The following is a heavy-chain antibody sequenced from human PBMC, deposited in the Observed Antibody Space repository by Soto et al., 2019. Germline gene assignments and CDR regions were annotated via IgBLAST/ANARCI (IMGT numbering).Heavy chain of an antibody. D-gene: IGHD3-10*01. V-gene: IGHV3-23*01. J-gene: IGHJ4*02. CDR3: AKEYNTMVRGDYDY. Sequence: EVPLLESGGGLVQPGGSLRLSCAASGFTFSSYAMSWVRQAPGKGLEWVSAISGSGGSTYYADSVKGRFTISRDNSKNTLDLKMNSLRAEDTAVYYCAKEYNTMVRGDYDYWGQGTLVTVSS. CDR1: GFTFSSYA. CDR2: ISGSGGST.